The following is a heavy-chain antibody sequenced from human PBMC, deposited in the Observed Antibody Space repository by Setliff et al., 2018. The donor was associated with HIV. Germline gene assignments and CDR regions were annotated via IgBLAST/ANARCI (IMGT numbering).Heavy chain of an antibody. V-gene: IGHV3-23*01. CDR2: ISGSGDTT. CDR1: GFTFSSYE. J-gene: IGHJ4*02. Sequence: LRLSCTASGFTFSSYEMNWVRQAPGKGLEWVSGISGSGDTTHYINSLKGRFTISRDNSNNTLYLHINSLQAEDTAIYYCAKEASIASAPFDCWGQGTLVTVSS. CDR3: AKEASIASAPFDC. D-gene: IGHD6-13*01.